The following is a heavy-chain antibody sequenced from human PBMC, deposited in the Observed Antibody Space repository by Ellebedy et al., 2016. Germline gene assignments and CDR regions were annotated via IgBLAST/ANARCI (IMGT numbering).Heavy chain of an antibody. CDR3: ARVGRAVPGTGYYGMDV. CDR1: GGTFGSST. V-gene: IGHV1-69*08. Sequence: ASVKVSCKASGGTFGSSTINWVRQAPGQGLEWMGRIIPILRTVKYAQKFQGRLPISADKSTGTAYMELSSLGSDDTAVYYCARVGRAVPGTGYYGMDVWGQGTTVTVSS. CDR2: IIPILRTV. J-gene: IGHJ6*02. D-gene: IGHD6-19*01.